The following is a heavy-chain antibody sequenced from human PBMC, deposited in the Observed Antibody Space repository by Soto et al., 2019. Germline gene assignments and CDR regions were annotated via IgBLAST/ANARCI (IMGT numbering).Heavy chain of an antibody. D-gene: IGHD3-10*01. V-gene: IGHV1-69*01. J-gene: IGHJ4*02. CDR1: GGTFSSYA. CDR2: IIPIFGTA. CDR3: ARDLGGYYGSGSYREYYFDY. Sequence: SVKVSCKASGGTFSSYAISWVRQAPGQGLEWMGGIIPIFGTANYAQKFQGGVTITADESTSTAYMELSSLRSEDTAVYYCARDLGGYYGSGSYREYYFDYWGQGTLVTVSS.